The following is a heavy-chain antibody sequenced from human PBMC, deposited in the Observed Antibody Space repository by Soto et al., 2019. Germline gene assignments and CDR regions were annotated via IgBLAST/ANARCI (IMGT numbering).Heavy chain of an antibody. CDR2: ISAYNGNT. D-gene: IGHD3-9*01. CDR1: GYTFTSYG. V-gene: IGHV1-18*01. CDR3: AAVYYDILTGYSHPYYFDY. J-gene: IGHJ4*02. Sequence: GASVKVSCKASGYTFTSYGISWVRQAPGQGLEWMGWISAYNGNTNYAQKLQGRVTMTTDTSTSTAYMELSSLRSEDTAVYYCAAVYYDILTGYSHPYYFDYWGQGTLVTVSS.